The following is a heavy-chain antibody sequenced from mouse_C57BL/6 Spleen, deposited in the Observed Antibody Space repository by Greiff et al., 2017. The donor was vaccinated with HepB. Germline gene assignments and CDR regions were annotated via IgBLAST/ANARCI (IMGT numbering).Heavy chain of an antibody. V-gene: IGHV1-55*01. CDR2: IYPGSGST. CDR1: GYTFTSYW. D-gene: IGHD1-1*01. Sequence: QVQLQQSGAELVKPGASVKMSCKASGYTFTSYWITWVKQRPGQGLEWIGDIYPGSGSTNYNEKFKSKATLTVDTSSSTAYMQLSSLTSEDSAVYYCARGTVVARGAMDYWGQGTSVTVSS. J-gene: IGHJ4*01. CDR3: ARGTVVARGAMDY.